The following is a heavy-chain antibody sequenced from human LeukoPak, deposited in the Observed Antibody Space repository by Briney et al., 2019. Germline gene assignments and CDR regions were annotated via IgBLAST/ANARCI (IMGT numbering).Heavy chain of an antibody. CDR3: AREGTYCSSTSCLIP. CDR1: GGSISSYY. CDR2: IYYSGST. J-gene: IGHJ5*02. V-gene: IGHV4-59*12. Sequence: PSETLSLTCTVSGGSISSYYWSWIRQPPGKGLEWIGYIYYSGSTNYNPSLKSRVTISVDTSKNQFSLKLSSVTAADTAVYYCAREGTYCSSTSCLIPWGQGILVTVSS. D-gene: IGHD2-2*01.